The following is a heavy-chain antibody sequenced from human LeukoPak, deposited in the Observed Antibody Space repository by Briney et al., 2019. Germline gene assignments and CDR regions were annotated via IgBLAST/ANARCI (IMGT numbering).Heavy chain of an antibody. CDR2: ISSSSSYI. D-gene: IGHD3-10*01. CDR1: GFTFSSYS. Sequence: GGSLRLTCADSGFTFSSYSMNWVRQAPGKGLEWVSSISSSSSYIYYADSVKGRFTISRDNAKNSLYLQMNSLIAEDTAVYYCARNLVDYYGSGSFYYFDYWGQGTLVTVSS. V-gene: IGHV3-21*01. J-gene: IGHJ4*02. CDR3: ARNLVDYYGSGSFYYFDY.